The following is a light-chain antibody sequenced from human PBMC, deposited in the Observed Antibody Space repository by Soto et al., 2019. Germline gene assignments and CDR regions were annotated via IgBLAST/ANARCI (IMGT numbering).Light chain of an antibody. CDR1: SRDVGTYNL. V-gene: IGLV2-23*01. Sequence: QSALTQPASVSGSPGQSITMSCTGTSRDVGTYNLVSWYQQHPGKAPKLIIYEGNKRPSGVSNRFSGSKSGNTASLTISGLQAEDEADYYCCSYAGYSNVFGTGTKLTVL. CDR3: CSYAGYSNV. CDR2: EGN. J-gene: IGLJ1*01.